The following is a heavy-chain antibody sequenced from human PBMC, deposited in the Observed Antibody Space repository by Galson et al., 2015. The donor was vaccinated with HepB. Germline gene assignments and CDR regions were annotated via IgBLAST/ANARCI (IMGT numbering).Heavy chain of an antibody. CDR2: ISSSSSTI. CDR3: ARDLIDFWSGLYYYYMDV. CDR1: GFTFSSYS. D-gene: IGHD3-3*01. Sequence: SLRLSCAASGFTFSSYSMNWVRQAPGKGLEWVSYISSSSSTIYYADSVKGRFTISRDNAKNSLYLQMNSLRAEDTAVYYCARDLIDFWSGLYYYYMDVWGKGTTVTVSS. V-gene: IGHV3-48*01. J-gene: IGHJ6*03.